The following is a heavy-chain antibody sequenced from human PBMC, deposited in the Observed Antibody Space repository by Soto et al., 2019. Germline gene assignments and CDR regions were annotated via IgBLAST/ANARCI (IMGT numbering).Heavy chain of an antibody. V-gene: IGHV4-38-2*02. D-gene: IGHD3-3*01. CDR1: GYSISSGYY. CDR3: ARDTLTELRFLEWPPEFADV. Sequence: PSETLSLTCAVSGYSISSGYYWGWIRRPPGKGLEWIGSIYHRGSTYYNPSLKSRVTISVDTSKNQFSLKLRSVTAGDTAVYYCARDTLTELRFLEWPPEFADVWGQGNTVT. CDR2: IYHRGST. J-gene: IGHJ6*02.